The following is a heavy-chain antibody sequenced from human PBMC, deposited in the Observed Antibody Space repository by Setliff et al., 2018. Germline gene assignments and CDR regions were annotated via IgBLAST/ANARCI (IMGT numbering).Heavy chain of an antibody. V-gene: IGHV3-21*01. CDR3: AKTPPTDWYFDL. D-gene: IGHD2-15*01. CDR2: LTSKSNYV. Sequence: GGSLRLSCAASGFIFSTYSMNWVRQAPGKGLEWVSSLTSKSNYVYYSDSVKGRFTISRDNAKKSLDLHMNSLRAEDTAVYYCAKTPPTDWYFDLWGRGTLVTVSS. J-gene: IGHJ2*01. CDR1: GFIFSTYS.